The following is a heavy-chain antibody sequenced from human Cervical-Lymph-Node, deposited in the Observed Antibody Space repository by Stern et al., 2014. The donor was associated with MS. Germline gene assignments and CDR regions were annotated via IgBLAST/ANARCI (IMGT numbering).Heavy chain of an antibody. D-gene: IGHD2-21*01. V-gene: IGHV3-7*01. J-gene: IGHJ4*02. CDR1: GFTFSDFW. CDR3: VREGGKNSPGDY. CDR2: IKYDGSEK. Sequence: EVQLLESGGGLVQPGGSLRLSCAASGFTFSDFWMSWVRQSPGKGLEWVANIKYDGSEKYYVDSVRGRFTISRDNAKKSLCLQMNNLGPEDTAVYYCVREGGKNSPGDYWGQGALVTVSS.